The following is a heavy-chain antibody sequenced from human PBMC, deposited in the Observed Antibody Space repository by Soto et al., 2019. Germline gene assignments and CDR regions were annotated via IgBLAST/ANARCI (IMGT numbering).Heavy chain of an antibody. CDR1: GYTFTSYG. J-gene: IGHJ6*02. Sequence: SVKVSCKASGYTFTSYGISWVRQAPGQGLEWMGWISAYNGNTNYAQKLQGRVTMTTDTSTSTAYMELRSLRSDDTAVYYCARDTQYSSGWAYYYYGMDVWGQGTTVTVSS. V-gene: IGHV1-18*04. D-gene: IGHD6-19*01. CDR2: ISAYNGNT. CDR3: ARDTQYSSGWAYYYYGMDV.